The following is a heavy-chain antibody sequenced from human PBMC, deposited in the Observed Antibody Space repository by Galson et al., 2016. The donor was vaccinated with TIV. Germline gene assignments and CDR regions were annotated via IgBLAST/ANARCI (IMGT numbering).Heavy chain of an antibody. J-gene: IGHJ4*02. V-gene: IGHV3-23*01. CDR1: GFTFSSYA. CDR2: IVGTGGTT. CDR3: VREVACGGACYYFDY. D-gene: IGHD2-21*02. Sequence: SLRLSCAASGFTFSSYAMHWVRQAPGKGLEWVSGIVGTGGTTYYADSVKGRFTISRDNAKNFLYLQMNSLRAEDTAFYYCVREVACGGACYYFDYWGQGNLVTVSS.